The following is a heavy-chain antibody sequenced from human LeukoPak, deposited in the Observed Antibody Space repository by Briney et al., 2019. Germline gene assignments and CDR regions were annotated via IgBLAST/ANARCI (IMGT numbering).Heavy chain of an antibody. Sequence: SETLSLTCAVYGGSFSGYYWSWIRQPPGKGLEWIGEINHSGSTNYNPSLKSRVTISVDTSKNQFSLKLSSVTAADTAVYYCARGSLGYYGDYGYWGQGTLVTVSS. CDR2: INHSGST. CDR1: GGSFSGYY. V-gene: IGHV4-34*01. CDR3: ARGSLGYYGDYGY. J-gene: IGHJ4*02. D-gene: IGHD4-17*01.